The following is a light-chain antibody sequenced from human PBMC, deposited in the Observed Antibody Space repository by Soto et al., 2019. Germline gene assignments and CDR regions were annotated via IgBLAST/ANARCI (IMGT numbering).Light chain of an antibody. CDR3: SSYTSSSTPYV. CDR1: SSDVGGYNY. V-gene: IGLV2-14*01. Sequence: QSVLTQPASVSGSPGQSITISCNGTSSDVGGYNYVSWYQQHPGKAPKLMIYEVSNRPSGVSNRFSGSKSGNTASLTISGLQAEDETDYYGSSYTSSSTPYVFGTGTKLTVL. J-gene: IGLJ1*01. CDR2: EVS.